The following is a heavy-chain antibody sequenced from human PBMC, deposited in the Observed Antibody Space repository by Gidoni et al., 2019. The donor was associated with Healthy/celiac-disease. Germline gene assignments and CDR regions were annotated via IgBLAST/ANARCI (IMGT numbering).Heavy chain of an antibody. D-gene: IGHD5-12*01. CDR2: ISSSSSYI. CDR3: ARRSGYSGYDFDY. J-gene: IGHJ4*02. V-gene: IGHV3-21*01. Sequence: EVQLVESGGGLVKPGGSLRRSCAASGFTFSSYSMNGVRQAPGKGLEWVSSISSSSSYIYYADSVKVRFTISRDNAKNSLYLQMNSLRAEDTAVYYCARRSGYSGYDFDYWGQGTLVTVSS. CDR1: GFTFSSYS.